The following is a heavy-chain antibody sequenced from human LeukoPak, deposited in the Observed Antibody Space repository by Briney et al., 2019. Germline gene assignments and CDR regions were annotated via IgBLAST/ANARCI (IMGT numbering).Heavy chain of an antibody. CDR3: AREYTPSWYYYDSSGYNDY. CDR2: ISYDGSNK. CDR1: GFTFSSYA. Sequence: GRSLRLSCAASGFTFSSYAMHWVRQAPGKGLEWVAVISYDGSNKYYADSVKGRFTISRDNAKNSLYLQMNSLRAEDTAVYYCAREYTPSWYYYDSSGYNDYWGQGTLVTVSS. J-gene: IGHJ4*02. D-gene: IGHD3-22*01. V-gene: IGHV3-30*04.